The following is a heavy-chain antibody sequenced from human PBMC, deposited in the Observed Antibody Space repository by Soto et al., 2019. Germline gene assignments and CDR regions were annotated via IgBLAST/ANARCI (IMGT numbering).Heavy chain of an antibody. Sequence: QVQLMQSGAEVKKPGASVKVSCKASGDTFTEYYIHWVRHAPGQGLEWMGTVNPIGGHTTYAQHFLGRVAMTRDTSTSRLYLGLTSLAAEDTAVYYCARGGHVVVVTAALDYWGQGTLVTVSS. J-gene: IGHJ4*02. CDR3: ARGGHVVVVTAALDY. D-gene: IGHD2-21*02. CDR2: VNPIGGHT. V-gene: IGHV1-46*01. CDR1: GDTFTEYY.